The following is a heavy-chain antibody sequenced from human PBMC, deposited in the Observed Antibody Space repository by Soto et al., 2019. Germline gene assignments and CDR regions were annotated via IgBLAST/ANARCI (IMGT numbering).Heavy chain of an antibody. V-gene: IGHV3-30*18. D-gene: IGHD3-16*01. CDR2: ISYDGSNK. CDR3: AKDPQPLGVILDY. Sequence: GSLRLSCAASGFTFSSYGMHWVRQAPGKGLEWVAVISYDGSNKYYADSVKGRFTISRDNSKNTLYLQMNSLRAEDTAVYYCAKDPQPLGVILDYWGQGTLVTSPQ. CDR1: GFTFSSYG. J-gene: IGHJ4*02.